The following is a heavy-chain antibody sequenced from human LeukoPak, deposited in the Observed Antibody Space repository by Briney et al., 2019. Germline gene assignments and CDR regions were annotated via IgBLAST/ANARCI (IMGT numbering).Heavy chain of an antibody. CDR3: AREGYDILTGYYYLDY. Sequence: SETLSLTCTVSGGSISSYYWSWIRQPPGKGLEWIGYIYYSGSTNYNPSLKSRVTISVDTSKNQFSLKLSSVTAADTAVYYCAREGYDILTGYYYLDYWGQGTLVTVSS. D-gene: IGHD3-9*01. J-gene: IGHJ4*02. CDR1: GGSISSYY. V-gene: IGHV4-59*01. CDR2: IYYSGST.